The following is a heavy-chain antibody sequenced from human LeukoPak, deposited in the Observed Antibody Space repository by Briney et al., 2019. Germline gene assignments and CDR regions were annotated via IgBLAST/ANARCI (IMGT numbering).Heavy chain of an antibody. J-gene: IGHJ4*02. CDR3: ATVLITFGGVIVTDHDVVI. CDR1: GYTLTELS. CDR2: FDPEDGET. D-gene: IGHD3-16*02. Sequence: GASVNVSCKVSGYTLTELSMHWVRQAPGKGLEWMGGFDPEDGETIYAQKFQGRVTMTEDTSTDTAYMELSSLRSEDTAVYYCATVLITFGGVIVTDHDVVIWGQGTLVTVSS. V-gene: IGHV1-24*01.